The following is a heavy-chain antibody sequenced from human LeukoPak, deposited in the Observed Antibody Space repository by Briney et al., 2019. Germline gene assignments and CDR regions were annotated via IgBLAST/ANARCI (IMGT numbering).Heavy chain of an antibody. Sequence: ASVKVSCKASGGTFSSYAISWVRQAPGQGREWMGRIIPIFGTANYAQKFQGRVTITTDESTSTAYMELSSLRSEDTAVYYCAVTRTGTVTTSDYWGQGTLVTVSS. CDR2: IIPIFGTA. J-gene: IGHJ4*02. CDR3: AVTRTGTVTTSDY. CDR1: GGTFSSYA. D-gene: IGHD1-14*01. V-gene: IGHV1-69*05.